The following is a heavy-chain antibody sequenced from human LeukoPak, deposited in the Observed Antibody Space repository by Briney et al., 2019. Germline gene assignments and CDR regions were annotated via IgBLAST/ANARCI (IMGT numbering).Heavy chain of an antibody. CDR1: GYTFTGYY. CDR2: INPNSGGT. Sequence: ASVKVSCKASGYTFTGYYMHWVRQAPGQGLEWMGRINPNSGGTNYAQKFQGRATMTRDTSISTAYMELSRLRSDDTAVYCCARPSDSSSYYWGQGTLVTVSS. D-gene: IGHD3-22*01. J-gene: IGHJ4*02. V-gene: IGHV1-2*06. CDR3: ARPSDSSSYY.